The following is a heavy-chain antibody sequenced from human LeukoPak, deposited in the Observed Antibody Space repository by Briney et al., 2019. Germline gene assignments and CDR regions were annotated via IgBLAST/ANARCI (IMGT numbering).Heavy chain of an antibody. CDR2: ISYDGNNK. CDR3: AKGVSSWYPPHFDY. V-gene: IGHV3-30*18. Sequence: GGSLRLSCAASGFTFSSYGMHWVRQAPGKGLERVAVISYDGNNKYYAESVKGRFTISRDNPKNKLYMQMNRLRAEDTAVYYCAKGVSSWYPPHFDYWGQGTLITVSS. CDR1: GFTFSSYG. J-gene: IGHJ4*02. D-gene: IGHD6-13*01.